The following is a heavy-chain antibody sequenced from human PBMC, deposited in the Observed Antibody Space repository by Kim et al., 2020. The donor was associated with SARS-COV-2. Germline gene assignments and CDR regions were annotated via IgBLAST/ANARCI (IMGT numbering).Heavy chain of an antibody. CDR3: ARDREPARGTFGDFHV. J-gene: IGHJ3*01. D-gene: IGHD3-10*01. CDR1: GYSFSAYY. V-gene: IGHV1-2*06. Sequence: ASVKVSCKASGYSFSAYYIHWLRQAPGQGLEWMGRIDPINGDTNSAPKFQGRVSMTGDTSISTAYLELNRLTSDDTALYFCARDREPARGTFGDFHVCGQGTKVIVA. CDR2: IDPINGDT.